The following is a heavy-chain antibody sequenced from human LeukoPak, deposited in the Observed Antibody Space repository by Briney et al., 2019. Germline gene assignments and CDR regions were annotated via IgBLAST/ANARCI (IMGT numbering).Heavy chain of an antibody. V-gene: IGHV3-15*01. D-gene: IGHD3-3*01. CDR3: TTEKGLTIFGVVDY. J-gene: IGHJ4*02. CDR1: GFTFSNAW. Sequence: GGSLRLSCAASGFTFSNAWMSWVRQAPGKGLEWVGRIKSKTDGGTTDYAAPVKGRFTISRDDSKNTLYLQVNSLKTEDTAVYYCTTEKGLTIFGVVDYWGQGTLVTVSS. CDR2: IKSKTDGGTT.